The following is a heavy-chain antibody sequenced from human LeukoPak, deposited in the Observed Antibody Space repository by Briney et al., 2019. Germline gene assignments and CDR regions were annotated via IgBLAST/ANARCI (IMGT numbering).Heavy chain of an antibody. CDR1: GGSISSSSYY. Sequence: SETLSLTCTVSGGSISSSSYYWGWIRQPPGKGLEWIGSIYYSGSTYYNPSLKSRVTISVDTSKNQFSLKLSSVTAADTVVYYCARQRKASADNWFDPWGQGTLVTVSS. V-gene: IGHV4-39*01. D-gene: IGHD2-21*01. CDR2: IYYSGST. CDR3: ARQRKASADNWFDP. J-gene: IGHJ5*02.